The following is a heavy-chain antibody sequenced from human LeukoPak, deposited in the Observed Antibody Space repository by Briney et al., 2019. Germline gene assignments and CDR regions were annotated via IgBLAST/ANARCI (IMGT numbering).Heavy chain of an antibody. D-gene: IGHD6-13*01. Sequence: ASVKVSCKASGYTFTGYYMHWVRQAPGQGLECMGWMNSNTGGTNYAQKFQGRVTLTRDTSISTAYMELSRLTSDDTAVYYCARADSSSWLDYWGQGTLVTVSS. CDR2: MNSNTGGT. CDR3: ARADSSSWLDY. J-gene: IGHJ4*02. V-gene: IGHV1-2*02. CDR1: GYTFTGYY.